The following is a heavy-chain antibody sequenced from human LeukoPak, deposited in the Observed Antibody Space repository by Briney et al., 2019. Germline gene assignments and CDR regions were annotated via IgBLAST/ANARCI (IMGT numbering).Heavy chain of an antibody. CDR3: ARGVRTFDY. CDR2: IKRDGSEK. D-gene: IGHD2-2*01. CDR1: GFTFSNYW. J-gene: IGHJ4*02. V-gene: IGHV3-7*01. Sequence: GGSLRLSCAASGFTFSNYWMSWVRQAPGKGLEWVASIKRDGSEKYYVDSVKGRFTISKDNAKNSLYLQMNSLRAEDTAVYYCARGVRTFDYWGQGTLVTVSS.